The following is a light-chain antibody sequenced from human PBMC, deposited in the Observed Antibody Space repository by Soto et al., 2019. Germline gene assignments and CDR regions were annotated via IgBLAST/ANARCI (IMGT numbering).Light chain of an antibody. Sequence: QSVLTQPPPASGSPGQSVTISCTGTSSDVGAYNYVSWYQQHPGKAPKLIIYEVTKRPSGVPDRFSGSKSGNTASLTVSGLQADDEADYYCSSYAGSTNLFGTGTKVTV. CDR1: SSDVGAYNY. V-gene: IGLV2-8*01. J-gene: IGLJ1*01. CDR2: EVT. CDR3: SSYAGSTNL.